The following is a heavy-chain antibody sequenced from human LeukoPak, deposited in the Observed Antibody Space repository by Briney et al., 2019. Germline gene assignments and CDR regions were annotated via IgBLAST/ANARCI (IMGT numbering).Heavy chain of an antibody. Sequence: PGGSLRLSCAASGFTVSSNYMNWVRQPPGKGLEWIGEINHSGSTNYNPSLKSRVTISVDTSKNQFSLKLSSVTAADTAVYYCARGRGIAAAGKPTGYFQHWGQGTLVTVSS. CDR3: ARGRGIAAAGKPTGYFQH. CDR1: GFTVSSNY. J-gene: IGHJ1*01. V-gene: IGHV4-34*01. CDR2: INHSGST. D-gene: IGHD6-13*01.